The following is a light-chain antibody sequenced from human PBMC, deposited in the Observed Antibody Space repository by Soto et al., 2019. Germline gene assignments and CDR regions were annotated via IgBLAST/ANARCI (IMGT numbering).Light chain of an antibody. Sequence: QSALTQPASVSGSPGQSITISCTGTSSDVGSYNLVSWYRQHPGKAPKLVIYEVTKRPSGVSTRFSGSKSGNTASLTISGLQAEDEADYFCCSYAGSSTLVFGGGTKLTVL. J-gene: IGLJ3*02. CDR1: SSDVGSYNL. V-gene: IGLV2-23*02. CDR2: EVT. CDR3: CSYAGSSTLV.